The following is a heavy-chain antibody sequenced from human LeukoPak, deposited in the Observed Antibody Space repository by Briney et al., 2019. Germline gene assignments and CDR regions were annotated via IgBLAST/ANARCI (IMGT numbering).Heavy chain of an antibody. CDR3: ARGRGSWYGVYFDY. Sequence: GGSLRLSCAASGFTISNYAMSWVRQAPGKGLEWVANIKRDGSEKYYVDSVKGRFTISRDNAKNSLYLQMSSLRTEDTAVYYCARGRGSWYGVYFDYWGQGTLVTVSS. CDR2: IKRDGSEK. D-gene: IGHD6-13*01. V-gene: IGHV3-7*01. CDR1: GFTISNYA. J-gene: IGHJ4*02.